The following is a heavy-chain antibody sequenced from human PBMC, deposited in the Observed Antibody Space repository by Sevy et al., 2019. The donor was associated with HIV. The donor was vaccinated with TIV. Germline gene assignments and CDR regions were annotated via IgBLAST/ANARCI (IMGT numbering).Heavy chain of an antibody. D-gene: IGHD3-3*01. J-gene: IGHJ6*02. Sequence: GGSLRLSCTASGFTFGDYAMSWVRQAPGKGLEWVGFIRSKAYGGTTEHAASVKGRFTISRDDSKSIAYLQMNSLKTEDTAVYYCTRAEYYDFWSGYHVMDYYYGMDVWGQGTTVTVSS. CDR1: GFTFGDYA. CDR3: TRAEYYDFWSGYHVMDYYYGMDV. V-gene: IGHV3-49*04. CDR2: IRSKAYGGTT.